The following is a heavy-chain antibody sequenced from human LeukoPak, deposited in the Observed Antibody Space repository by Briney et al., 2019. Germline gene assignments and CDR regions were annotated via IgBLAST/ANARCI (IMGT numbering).Heavy chain of an antibody. CDR2: IRYDGSNK. J-gene: IGHJ5*02. CDR1: GFTFSSYG. V-gene: IGHV3-30*02. CDR3: AKANGIAAAAHRGWFDH. Sequence: GGALRLSCAASGFTFSSYGMHWVRRAPGKGLEWVAFIRYDGSNKYYADSVTGRFTISRDNSKNTLYMKMNSLRDEDTAVYYCAKANGIAAAAHRGWFDHWGQGTLVTVSS. D-gene: IGHD6-13*01.